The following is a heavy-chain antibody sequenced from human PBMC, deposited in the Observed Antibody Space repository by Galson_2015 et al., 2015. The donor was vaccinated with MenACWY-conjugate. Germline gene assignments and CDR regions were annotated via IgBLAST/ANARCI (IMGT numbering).Heavy chain of an antibody. Sequence: SLRLSCAASGFTFRSYWLHWVRQAPGKGLVWVSRINSDGSSTSYADSVKGRFTISRDNAKNTLYLQMYSLRAEDTAVYYCAARLLHSGGMDVWGQGTTVTVSS. V-gene: IGHV3-74*01. J-gene: IGHJ6*02. CDR3: AARLLHSGGMDV. D-gene: IGHD3-10*01. CDR2: INSDGSST. CDR1: GFTFRSYW.